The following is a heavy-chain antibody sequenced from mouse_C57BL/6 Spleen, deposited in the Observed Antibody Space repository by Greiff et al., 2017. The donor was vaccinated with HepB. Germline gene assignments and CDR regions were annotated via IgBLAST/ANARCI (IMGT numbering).Heavy chain of an antibody. CDR1: GFTFSDAW. V-gene: IGHV6-6*01. Sequence: EVKVEESGGGLVQPGGSMKLSCAASGFTFSDAWMDWVRQSPEKGLEWVAEIRNKANNHATYYAESVKGRFTISRDDSKSSVYLQMNSLRAEDTGIYYCTSSLLRQWGYFDVWGTGTTVTVSS. D-gene: IGHD1-2*01. CDR3: TSSLLRQWGYFDV. J-gene: IGHJ1*03. CDR2: IRNKANNHAT.